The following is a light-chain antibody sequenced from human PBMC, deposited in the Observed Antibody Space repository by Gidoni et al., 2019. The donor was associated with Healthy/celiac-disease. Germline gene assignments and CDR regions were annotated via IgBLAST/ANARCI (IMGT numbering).Light chain of an antibody. CDR1: QSISSY. Sequence: DIHMTQSPSSLSASVGDRVTITCRASQSISSYLNWYQQKPGKAPKLLIYAASSLQSGFPSRFSGSGSGTDFTLTISSLQPEDFATYYCQQSYSTLRTFGQGTKVEIK. CDR2: AAS. V-gene: IGKV1-39*01. J-gene: IGKJ1*01. CDR3: QQSYSTLRT.